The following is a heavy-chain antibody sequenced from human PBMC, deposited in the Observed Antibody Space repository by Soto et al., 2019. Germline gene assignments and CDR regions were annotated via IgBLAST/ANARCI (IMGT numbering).Heavy chain of an antibody. J-gene: IGHJ6*02. V-gene: IGHV1-18*01. Sequence: GAPVEVSCKASGYPLSNYCISWVGQAPGQGVEGMGWISAYNGNTNYAQKLQGRVTMTTDTSTSTAYMELRSLRSDDTAVYYCARDTVIRDPSYYYYYYGMDVWGQGTTVTVS. CDR3: ARDTVIRDPSYYYYYYGMDV. D-gene: IGHD3-16*02. CDR1: GYPLSNYC. CDR2: ISAYNGNT.